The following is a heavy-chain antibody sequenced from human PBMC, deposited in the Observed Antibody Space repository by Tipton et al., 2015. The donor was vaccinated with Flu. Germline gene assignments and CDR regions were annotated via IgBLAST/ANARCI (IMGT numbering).Heavy chain of an antibody. Sequence: SLRLSCEASGFTFSSCAMTWVRQAPGKGLEWVSTINTSGGGTFYANSVKGRFTISRDNSKNTLYLQMSSLRAEDTAVYYCAKDVPGGYSYGDFDYWGQGTLVTVSS. J-gene: IGHJ4*02. CDR2: INTSGGGT. CDR1: GFTFSSCA. D-gene: IGHD5-18*01. CDR3: AKDVPGGYSYGDFDY. V-gene: IGHV3-23*01.